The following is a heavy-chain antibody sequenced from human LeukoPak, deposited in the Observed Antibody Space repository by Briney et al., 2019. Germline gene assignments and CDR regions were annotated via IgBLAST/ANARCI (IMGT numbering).Heavy chain of an antibody. CDR1: GCTFSNYA. CDR2: IIPIFGTA. Sequence: GASVKVSCTASGCTFSNYAISWVRQAPGQGLEWMGGIIPIFGTANYAHKFQGRVTITADKSTSTAYMELSSLRSEDTAVYYCASQLGCSSTSCYLDYWGQGTLVTVSS. D-gene: IGHD2-2*01. J-gene: IGHJ4*02. CDR3: ASQLGCSSTSCYLDY. V-gene: IGHV1-69*06.